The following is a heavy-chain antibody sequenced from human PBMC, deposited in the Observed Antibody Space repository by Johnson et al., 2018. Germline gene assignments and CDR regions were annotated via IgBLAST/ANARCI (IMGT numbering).Heavy chain of an antibody. V-gene: IGHV3-73*01. CDR3: TSRYLVGAYPDACDI. CDR1: GFTFSGSA. J-gene: IGHJ3*02. Sequence: VQLVESGGGLVQPGGSLKLSCAASGFTFSGSAMHWVRQASGKGLEWVGRIGSTANGYAPAYAASVKGRFTISRADSKNTAYLPSNSLKTGDTAGYYGTSRYLVGAYPDACDIGGQGPMVTVSS. CDR2: IGSTANGYAP. D-gene: IGHD1-26*01.